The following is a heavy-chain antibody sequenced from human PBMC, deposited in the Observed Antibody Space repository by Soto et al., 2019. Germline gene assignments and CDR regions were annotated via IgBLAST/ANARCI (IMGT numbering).Heavy chain of an antibody. CDR2: IYYSGST. CDR3: ARSMTTVVTLDY. Sequence: QLQLQESGPGLVKPSETLSLTCTVSGGSISSSSYYWGWIRQPPGKGLEWIGSIYYSGSTYYNPSPKSRVTISVDTSKNPFSLKLSSVTAADTAVYYCARSMTTVVTLDYWGQGTLVTVSS. V-gene: IGHV4-39*01. D-gene: IGHD4-17*01. J-gene: IGHJ4*02. CDR1: GGSISSSSYY.